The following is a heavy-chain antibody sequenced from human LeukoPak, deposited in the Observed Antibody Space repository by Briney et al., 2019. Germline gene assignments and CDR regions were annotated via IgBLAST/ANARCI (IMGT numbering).Heavy chain of an antibody. J-gene: IGHJ4*02. CDR3: ARDPELRLFDY. Sequence: SITTSNGNTKYPQNLQDRVIMTTDTSTSTAYMELRSLTSDDTAVYYCARDPELRLFDYWGQGTLVTVSS. D-gene: IGHD1-26*01. V-gene: IGHV1-18*01. CDR2: ITTSNGNT.